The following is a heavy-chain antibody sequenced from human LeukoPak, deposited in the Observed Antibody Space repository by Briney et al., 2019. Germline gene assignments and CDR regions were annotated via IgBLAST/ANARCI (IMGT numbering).Heavy chain of an antibody. CDR2: MYYTGNT. CDR1: GGSISGYY. Sequence: SETLSLTCTVSGGSISGYYWSWIRQPPGKGLEWIGYMYYTGNTNYNPSLKSRVSISVDASKYHFSLKLDSVTAADTAVYYCARSSTWYVGFDCWGQGTLVTVSS. V-gene: IGHV4-59*08. J-gene: IGHJ4*02. CDR3: ARSSTWYVGFDC. D-gene: IGHD6-13*01.